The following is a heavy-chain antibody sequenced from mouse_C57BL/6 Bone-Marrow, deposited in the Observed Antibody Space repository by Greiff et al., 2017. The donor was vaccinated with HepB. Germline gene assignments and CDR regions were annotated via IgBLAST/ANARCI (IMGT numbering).Heavy chain of an antibody. J-gene: IGHJ3*01. Sequence: DVQLQESGPVLVKPGASVKMSCKASGYTFTDYYMNWVKQSHGKSLEWIGVINPYNGGTSYNQKFKGKATLTVDKSSSTAYMELNSLTSEDSAVYYCAREGYGYAWFAYWGQGTLVTVSA. CDR1: GYTFTDYY. D-gene: IGHD2-2*01. V-gene: IGHV1-19*01. CDR3: AREGYGYAWFAY. CDR2: INPYNGGT.